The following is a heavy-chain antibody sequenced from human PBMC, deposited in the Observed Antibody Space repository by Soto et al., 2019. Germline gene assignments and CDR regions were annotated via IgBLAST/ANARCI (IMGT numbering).Heavy chain of an antibody. CDR2: ISAYNGNT. V-gene: IGHV1-18*01. CDR1: GYTFTSYG. J-gene: IGHJ2*01. D-gene: IGHD4-17*01. CDR3: ARDLLVSGLYGDYVPWYFDL. Sequence: ASVKVSCKASGYTFTSYGISWVRQAPGQGLEWMGWISAYNGNTNYAQKLQGRVTMTTDTSTSTAYMELRSLRSDDTAVYYCARDLLVSGLYGDYVPWYFDLWGRGTLVTVSS.